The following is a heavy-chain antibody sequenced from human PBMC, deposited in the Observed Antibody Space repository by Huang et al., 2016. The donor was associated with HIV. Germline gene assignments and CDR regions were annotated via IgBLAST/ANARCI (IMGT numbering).Heavy chain of an antibody. CDR3: ARATLTGALDI. D-gene: IGHD3-16*01. Sequence: QVRLVQSGGEVKKPGASVQVSCKASGYNFNSYGLDWVRQAPGQGLEWMGKISRYKGNTKYAQNIQGGVTMTIEKAMGTAYLELRSLRSDDTAVYYCARATLTGALDIWGQGRMVTVSS. CDR1: GYNFNSYG. V-gene: IGHV1-18*01. J-gene: IGHJ3*01. CDR2: ISRYKGNT.